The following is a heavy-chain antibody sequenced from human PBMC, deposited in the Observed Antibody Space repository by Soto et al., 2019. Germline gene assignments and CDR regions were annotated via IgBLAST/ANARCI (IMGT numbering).Heavy chain of an antibody. V-gene: IGHV4-59*08. CDR3: VRTNYFDY. Sequence: SETLSLTYTVSGGSISNYYWSWIRQPPGKGLEWIGYIYYSGSTNYNPSLRSRVTISVDTSKNNFSLKLRSVTAADTAIYYCVRTNYFDYWGQGSLVTVSS. D-gene: IGHD4-17*01. CDR1: GGSISNYY. CDR2: IYYSGST. J-gene: IGHJ4*02.